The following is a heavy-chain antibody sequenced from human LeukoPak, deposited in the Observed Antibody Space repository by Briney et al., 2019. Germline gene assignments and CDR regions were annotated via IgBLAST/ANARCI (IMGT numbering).Heavy chain of an antibody. D-gene: IGHD3-3*01. CDR3: ARESDFWSGYHFDY. Sequence: PGGSLRLSCAASGFTVSSNYMSWVRQAPGKGLEWVSVIYSGGSTYYADSVKGRFTISRDNSKNTLYLQMNSLRAEDTAVYYCARESDFWSGYHFDYWGQGTLVTVSS. V-gene: IGHV3-53*01. CDR2: IYSGGST. J-gene: IGHJ4*02. CDR1: GFTVSSNY.